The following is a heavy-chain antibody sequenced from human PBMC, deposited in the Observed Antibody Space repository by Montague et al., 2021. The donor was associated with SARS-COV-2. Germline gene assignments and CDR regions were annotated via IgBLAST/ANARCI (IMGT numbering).Heavy chain of an antibody. V-gene: IGHV4-59*11. D-gene: IGHD4-11*01. CDR1: GGSIRSHY. J-gene: IGHJ4*02. CDR3: ARTGLDYNGCLFDY. Sequence: SETLPLTCSVSGGSIRSHYWSWIRQPPGKGLEWIGYIYYSGTTNYNPSLKSRVTISVDTSKNQFSLKLSSVTAADTAVFYCARTGLDYNGCLFDYWGQGILVTVSS. CDR2: IYYSGTT.